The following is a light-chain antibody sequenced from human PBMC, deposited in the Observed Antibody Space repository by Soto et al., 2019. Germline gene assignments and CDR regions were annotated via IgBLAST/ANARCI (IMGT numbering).Light chain of an antibody. CDR2: GAS. Sequence: ENVLTQSPGTLSLSPGERATLSCRARQTVSSSYLAWYQQKPGQAPRLLIYGASSRATGIPDRFSGSGSGTDFPLTISRLEPEDFAVYYCQQYGSSPRTFGQGTKLEIK. J-gene: IGKJ2*01. V-gene: IGKV3-20*01. CDR1: QTVSSSY. CDR3: QQYGSSPRT.